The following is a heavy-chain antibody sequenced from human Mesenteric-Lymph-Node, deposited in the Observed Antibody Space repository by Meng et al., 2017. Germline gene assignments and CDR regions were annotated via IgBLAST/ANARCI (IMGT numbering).Heavy chain of an antibody. CDR1: GFTFSDYY. V-gene: IGHV3-11*04. CDR2: ISSSGSTI. D-gene: IGHD3-22*01. CDR3: ARDSSGYTIDNYYYYYGMDV. J-gene: IGHJ6*02. Sequence: GESLKISCAASGFTFSDYYMSWIRQAPGKGLEWVSYISSSGSTIYYADSVKGRFTISRDNSKNTLYLQMNSLRAEDTAVYYCARDSSGYTIDNYYYYYGMDVWGQGTTVTVSS.